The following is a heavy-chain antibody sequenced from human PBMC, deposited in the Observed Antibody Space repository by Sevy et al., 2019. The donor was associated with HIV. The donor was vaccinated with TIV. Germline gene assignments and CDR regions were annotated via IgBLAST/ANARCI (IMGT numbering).Heavy chain of an antibody. CDR1: GFTCSTYD. CDR3: AKNRPPGGSYFSRHGMDV. J-gene: IGHJ6*02. Sequence: GGSLRLSCTASGFTCSTYDIHWVRQAPGKGLEWVAIISYDGNYRYYSDSVRGRFSMSRDNSNNTTFLQMSGLSVEDTAVYYCAKNRPPGGSYFSRHGMDVWGRGTTVTVSS. V-gene: IGHV3-30*18. CDR2: ISYDGNYR. D-gene: IGHD1-26*01.